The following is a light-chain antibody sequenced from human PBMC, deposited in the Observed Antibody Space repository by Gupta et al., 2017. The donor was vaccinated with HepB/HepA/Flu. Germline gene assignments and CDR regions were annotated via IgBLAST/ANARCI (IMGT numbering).Light chain of an antibody. CDR1: QSINTY. CDR2: SST. V-gene: IGKV1-39*01. Sequence: DIQLTQSPSSVSSSLGERVTITCRASQSINTYLNWYLQKAGQAPKLLIYSSTALHGGVPSSISSGGSGAYFTLTISMLPRDDVATFCFQPWNRVPNTFCGGTRVDIK. J-gene: IGKJ2*01. CDR3: QPWNRVPNT.